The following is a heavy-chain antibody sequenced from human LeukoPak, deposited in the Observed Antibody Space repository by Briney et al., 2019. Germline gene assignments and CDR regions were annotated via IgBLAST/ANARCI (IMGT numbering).Heavy chain of an antibody. Sequence: GESLKISCKGSGYGFTSYWIGWVRQMPGKGLEWMGIIYPSNSDTRYSPSFQGQVTISADKSISTAYLQWRSLKASDTAMYYCVRPQYGAADYWGQGTLVTVSS. V-gene: IGHV5-51*01. D-gene: IGHD1-26*01. J-gene: IGHJ4*02. CDR2: IYPSNSDT. CDR1: GYGFTSYW. CDR3: VRPQYGAADY.